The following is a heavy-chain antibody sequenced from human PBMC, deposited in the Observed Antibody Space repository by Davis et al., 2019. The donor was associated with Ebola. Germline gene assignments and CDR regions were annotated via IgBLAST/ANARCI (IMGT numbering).Heavy chain of an antibody. CDR3: AREQSLRFLEWLPDYGMDV. J-gene: IGHJ6*02. CDR1: GYTFTSYG. D-gene: IGHD3-3*01. Sequence: ASVKVSCKASGYTFTSYGINWVRQAPGQGLEWMGWINPNSGGTNYAQKFQGWVTMTRDTSISTAYMELSRLRSDDTAVYYCAREQSLRFLEWLPDYGMDVWGQGTTVTVSS. V-gene: IGHV1-2*04. CDR2: INPNSGGT.